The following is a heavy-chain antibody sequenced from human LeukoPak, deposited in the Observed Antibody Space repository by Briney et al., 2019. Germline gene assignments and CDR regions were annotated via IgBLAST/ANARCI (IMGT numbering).Heavy chain of an antibody. CDR1: GGSFSGYY. D-gene: IGHD3-9*01. V-gene: IGHV4-34*01. CDR2: INHSGST. CDR3: ARDLRYFDWLPPYFDY. J-gene: IGHJ4*02. Sequence: PSETLPLTCAVDGGSFSGYYWSWIRQPPGKGLEWIGEINHSGSTNYNPSLKSRVTISVDTSKNQFSLKLSSLTAADTAVYYCARDLRYFDWLPPYFDYWGQGTLVTVSS.